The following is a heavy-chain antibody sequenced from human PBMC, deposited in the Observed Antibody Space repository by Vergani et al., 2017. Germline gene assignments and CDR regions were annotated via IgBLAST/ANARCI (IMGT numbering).Heavy chain of an antibody. V-gene: IGHV1-69*12. D-gene: IGHD2-2*01. CDR1: GGTFSSYA. CDR2: IIPIFGTA. Sequence: QVQLVQSGAEVKKPGSSVKVSCKASGGTFSSYAISWVRQAPGQGLEWMGGIIPIFGTANYAQKFQVRVTITADESTSTAYMELSSLRSEDTAVYYCAGSGYCSSTSCPYYYYYMDVWGKGTTVTVSS. CDR3: AGSGYCSSTSCPYYYYYMDV. J-gene: IGHJ6*03.